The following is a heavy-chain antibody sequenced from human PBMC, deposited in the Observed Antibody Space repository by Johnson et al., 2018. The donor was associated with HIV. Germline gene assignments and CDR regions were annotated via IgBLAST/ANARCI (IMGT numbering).Heavy chain of an antibody. J-gene: IGHJ3*02. CDR3: ARGVDGAFDI. D-gene: IGHD3-10*01. V-gene: IGHV3-30-3*01. Sequence: QVLLVESGGGVVQPGRSLRLSCAASGFSFSNYAMHWVRQAPGKGLEWVAVISYDGSNKYYADSVKGRFTISRDNSKNTLYLQMNSLRAEDTAVYYCARGVDGAFDIWGQGTMVTVSS. CDR2: ISYDGSNK. CDR1: GFSFSNYA.